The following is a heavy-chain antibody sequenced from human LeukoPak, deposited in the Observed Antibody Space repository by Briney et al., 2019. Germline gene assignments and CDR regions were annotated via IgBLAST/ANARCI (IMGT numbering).Heavy chain of an antibody. CDR1: GFTFTSYS. Sequence: GGSLRLSCAASGFTFTSYSMNWVRQAPGKGLEWVSTISGGGGSTYYADSVKGRFTISTDNSKNTLYLQVNSLRAEDTAVYYCAKGGKWDVTPFDYWGQGTLVTVSS. CDR2: ISGGGGST. CDR3: AKGGKWDVTPFDY. V-gene: IGHV3-23*01. J-gene: IGHJ4*02. D-gene: IGHD1-26*01.